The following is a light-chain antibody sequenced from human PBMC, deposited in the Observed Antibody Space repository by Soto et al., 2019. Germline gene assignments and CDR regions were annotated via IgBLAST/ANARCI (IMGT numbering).Light chain of an antibody. CDR3: QQANSFPLT. V-gene: IGKV1-39*01. CDR1: QSISSY. Sequence: DIQMTQSPSSLSASVGDRVTITCPASQSISSYLNWYQQKPGKAPKLLIYAASSLQSGVPSRFSGSGSGTDFTLTISSLQPEDFATYYCQQANSFPLTFGGGTKVDI. CDR2: AAS. J-gene: IGKJ4*01.